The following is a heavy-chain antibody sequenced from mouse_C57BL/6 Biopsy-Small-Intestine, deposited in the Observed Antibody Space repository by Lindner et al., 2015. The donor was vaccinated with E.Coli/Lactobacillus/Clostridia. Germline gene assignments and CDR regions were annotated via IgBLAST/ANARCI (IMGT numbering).Heavy chain of an antibody. J-gene: IGHJ2*01. V-gene: IGHV5-17*01. CDR1: GFTFSDYG. Sequence: VQLQESGGGLVKPGGSLKLSCAATGFTFSDYGMHWVRQAPEKGLEWVAYISSGSSTIYYADTVKGRFTISRDNAKNTLFLQMTSLRSEDTAMYYCAKDYYGSSYDYWGQGTTLTVSS. D-gene: IGHD1-1*01. CDR3: AKDYYGSSYDY. CDR2: ISSGSSTI.